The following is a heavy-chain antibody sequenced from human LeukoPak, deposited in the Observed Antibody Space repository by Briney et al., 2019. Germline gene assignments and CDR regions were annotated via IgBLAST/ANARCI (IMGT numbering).Heavy chain of an antibody. CDR1: GFTFSTFW. Sequence: GGSLRLSCAASGFTFSTFWMSWFRQAPGKGLEWVANIKEDGSKNFYVDSVKGRFFISRDNAEDSLYLQMHSLRAEDTAVYYCARHVLPSDGFWCGYHPGYWGLGTLVSVSS. CDR3: ARHVLPSDGFWCGYHPGY. J-gene: IGHJ4*02. V-gene: IGHV3-7*01. D-gene: IGHD3-3*01. CDR2: IKEDGSKN.